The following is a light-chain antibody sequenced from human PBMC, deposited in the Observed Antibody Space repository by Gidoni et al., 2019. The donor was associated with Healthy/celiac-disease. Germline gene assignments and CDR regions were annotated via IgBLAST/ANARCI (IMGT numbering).Light chain of an antibody. J-gene: IGKJ1*01. Sequence: DIQLTQSPSFLSASVGDRVTITCRASQGISSYLAWYQQKPGKAPKLLIYAASTLQSGVPSRFSGRGSGTEFTLTISSLQPEDFATYYCQQLNIYPWTFGQGTKVEIK. CDR2: AAS. CDR1: QGISSY. CDR3: QQLNIYPWT. V-gene: IGKV1-9*01.